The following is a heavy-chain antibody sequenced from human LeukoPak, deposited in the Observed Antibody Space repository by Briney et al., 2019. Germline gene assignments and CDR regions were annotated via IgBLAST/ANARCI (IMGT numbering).Heavy chain of an antibody. CDR1: GFTFDDYA. D-gene: IGHD3-22*01. J-gene: IGHJ6*03. V-gene: IGHV3-9*01. Sequence: GGSLRLSCAASGFTFDDYAMHWVRQAPGKGLEWVSGISWNSGSIGYADSVKGRFTISRDNAKNSLYLQMNSLRAEDTAVYYCARVRGYYEGIGYYYYYYMDVWGKGTTVTISS. CDR2: ISWNSGSI. CDR3: ARVRGYYEGIGYYYYYYMDV.